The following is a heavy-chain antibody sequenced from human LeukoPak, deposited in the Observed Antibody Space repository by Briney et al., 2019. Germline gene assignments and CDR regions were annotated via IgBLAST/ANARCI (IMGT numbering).Heavy chain of an antibody. CDR1: GFTFSSYA. V-gene: IGHV3-30-3*01. D-gene: IGHD2-2*01. J-gene: IGHJ3*02. Sequence: PGGSLRLSCAASGFTFSSYAMHWVRQAPGKGLEWVAVIPYDGSNKYYADSVKGRFTISRDNSKNTLYLQMNSLRAEDTAVYYCASHLDIVVVPAANGPFAFDIWGQGTMVTVSS. CDR3: ASHLDIVVVPAANGPFAFDI. CDR2: IPYDGSNK.